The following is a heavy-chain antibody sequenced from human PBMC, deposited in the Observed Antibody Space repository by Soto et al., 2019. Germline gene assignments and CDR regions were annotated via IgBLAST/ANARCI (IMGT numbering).Heavy chain of an antibody. Sequence: QVQLVESGGGVVQPGRSLRLSCAASGFTFSSYGMHWVRQAPGKGLEWVAVIWYDGSNKYYADSVKGRFTISRDNSKNTLYLQMNSLRAEDTAVYYCAREDGGNSWGYWGQGTLVTVSS. V-gene: IGHV3-33*01. CDR2: IWYDGSNK. CDR1: GFTFSSYG. J-gene: IGHJ4*02. CDR3: AREDGGNSWGY. D-gene: IGHD2-21*02.